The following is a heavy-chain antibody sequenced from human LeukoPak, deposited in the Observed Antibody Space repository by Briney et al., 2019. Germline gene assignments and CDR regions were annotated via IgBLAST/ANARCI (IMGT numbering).Heavy chain of an antibody. D-gene: IGHD5-18*01. CDR2: IYYSGST. V-gene: IGHV4-59*08. J-gene: IGHJ4*02. CDR3: ARVDTAMSLYY. CDR1: GGSISSYY. Sequence: SETLSLTCTVSGGSISSYYWSWIRQPPGKGLEWIGYIYYSGSTNYNPSLKSRVTISVDTSKNQLSLKLSSVAAADTAVYYCARVDTAMSLYYWGQGTLVTVSS.